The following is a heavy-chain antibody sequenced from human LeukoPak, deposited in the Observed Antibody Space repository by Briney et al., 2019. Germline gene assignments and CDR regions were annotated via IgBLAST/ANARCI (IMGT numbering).Heavy chain of an antibody. J-gene: IGHJ6*02. CDR3: ARGYGGLYYYYGMDV. D-gene: IGHD4-23*01. Sequence: ASVKVSCKASGYTFTSYDINWVRQATGQGLGWMGWMNPNSGNTGYAQKFQGRVTMTRNTSISTAYMELSSLRSEDTAVYYCARGYGGLYYYYGMDVWGQGTTVTVSS. CDR2: MNPNSGNT. V-gene: IGHV1-8*01. CDR1: GYTFTSYD.